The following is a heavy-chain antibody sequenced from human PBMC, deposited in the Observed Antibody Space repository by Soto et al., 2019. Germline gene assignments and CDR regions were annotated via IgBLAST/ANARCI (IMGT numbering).Heavy chain of an antibody. V-gene: IGHV3-23*01. J-gene: IGHJ5*01. Sequence: GGSLRLSCAASGFTFNNYAMTWVRQAPGKGLEWVSTILTSGATYYADSVRGRFTISRDNSKSTLYLQMNSLRVDDTAEYYCAKDWFDYWGQGTQVT. CDR3: AKDWFDY. CDR1: GFTFNNYA. CDR2: ILTSGAT.